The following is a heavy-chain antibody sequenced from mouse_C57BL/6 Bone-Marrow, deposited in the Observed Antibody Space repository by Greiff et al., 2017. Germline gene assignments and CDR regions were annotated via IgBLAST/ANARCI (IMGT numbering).Heavy chain of an antibody. Sequence: VQLQQPGAELVKPGASVKLSCKASGYTFTSYWMQWVKQRPGQGLEWIGEIDPSDSYTNYNQKFKGKATLTVDTSSSTAYMQLSSLTSEDSAVYYCARWSLPWGFDYWGQGTTLTVSS. J-gene: IGHJ2*01. CDR1: GYTFTSYW. CDR2: IDPSDSYT. V-gene: IGHV1-50*01. D-gene: IGHD2-10*01. CDR3: ARWSLPWGFDY.